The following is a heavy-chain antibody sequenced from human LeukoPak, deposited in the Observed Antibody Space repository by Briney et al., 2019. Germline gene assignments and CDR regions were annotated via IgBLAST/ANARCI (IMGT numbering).Heavy chain of an antibody. D-gene: IGHD2-21*01. CDR1: GFTFSDHD. CDR2: TRNRANSYAT. CDR3: TSYSYAF. Sequence: GGSLRLSCAASGFTFSDHDTDWVRQAPGKGLEWVGRTRNRANSYATQYAASVKGRFTISRDDSSNSVYLQMKSLKTEDTAVYYGTSYSYAFWGQGTLVTVSS. V-gene: IGHV3-72*01. J-gene: IGHJ4*02.